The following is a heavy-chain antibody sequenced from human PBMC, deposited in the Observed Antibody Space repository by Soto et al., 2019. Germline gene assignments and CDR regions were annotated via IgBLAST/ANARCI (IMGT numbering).Heavy chain of an antibody. D-gene: IGHD2-2*01. CDR1: GYTFTSYG. CDR3: ARDGVGYCSSTSCPGSVDY. CDR2: ISAYNGNT. V-gene: IGHV1-18*01. Sequence: GASVKVSCKASGYTFTSYGISWVRQAPGQGLEWMGWISAYNGNTNYAQKLQGRVTMTTDTSTSTAYMELRSLRSDDTAVYYCARDGVGYCSSTSCPGSVDYWGQGTLVTVS. J-gene: IGHJ4*02.